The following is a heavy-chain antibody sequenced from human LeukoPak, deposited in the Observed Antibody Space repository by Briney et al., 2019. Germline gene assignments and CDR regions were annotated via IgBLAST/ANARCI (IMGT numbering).Heavy chain of an antibody. D-gene: IGHD3-10*01. Sequence: GASVKVSCKASGYTFTGYYMHWVRQAPGQGLEWMGGIIPIFGTANYAQKFQGRVTITADESTSTAYMELSSLRSEDTAVYYCARVYYGSGSYYSSWFDPWGQGTLVTVSS. J-gene: IGHJ5*02. CDR2: IIPIFGTA. CDR3: ARVYYGSGSYYSSWFDP. CDR1: GYTFTGYY. V-gene: IGHV1-69*13.